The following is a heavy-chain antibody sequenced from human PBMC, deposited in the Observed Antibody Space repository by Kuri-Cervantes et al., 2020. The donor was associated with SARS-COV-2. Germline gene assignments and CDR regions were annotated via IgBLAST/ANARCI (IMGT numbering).Heavy chain of an antibody. CDR3: ARGGAIFDY. CDR1: GGSISSYY. V-gene: IGHV4-59*12. Sequence: GSLRLSCTVSGGSISSYYWSWIRQPPGKGLEWIGCIYYSGSTNYNPSLKSRVTISVDTSKNQFSLKLSSVTAADTAVYCCARGGAIFDYWGQGTLVTVSS. CDR2: IYYSGST. D-gene: IGHD1-26*01. J-gene: IGHJ4*02.